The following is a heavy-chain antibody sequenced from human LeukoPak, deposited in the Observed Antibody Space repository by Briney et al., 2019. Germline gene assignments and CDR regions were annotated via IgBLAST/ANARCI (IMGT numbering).Heavy chain of an antibody. V-gene: IGHV4-4*07. CDR2: IYSTGSS. CDR3: AREHPTAIATDY. D-gene: IGHD2-21*02. CDR1: GGSISGYY. Sequence: SETLSLTCTVSGGSISGYYWGCIRQAAGKGLEWIGRIYSTGSSDYNPSLKSRVTMSIDTSRNQFSLKLSSVTAADTAIYYCAREHPTAIATDYWGQGTLVTVSS. J-gene: IGHJ4*02.